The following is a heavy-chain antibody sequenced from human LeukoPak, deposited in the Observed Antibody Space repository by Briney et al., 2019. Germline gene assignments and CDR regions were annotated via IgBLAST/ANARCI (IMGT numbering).Heavy chain of an antibody. CDR1: GGSISSGDYY. Sequence: SQTLSLTCTVSGGSISSGDYYWSWIRQPPGKGLEWIGYIYYSGSTNYNPSLKSRVTISVDKSKNQFSLKLSSVTAADTAVYYCARDCSSGCDYWGQGTLVTVSS. CDR3: ARDCSSGCDY. CDR2: IYYSGST. J-gene: IGHJ4*02. D-gene: IGHD6-19*01. V-gene: IGHV4-30-4*08.